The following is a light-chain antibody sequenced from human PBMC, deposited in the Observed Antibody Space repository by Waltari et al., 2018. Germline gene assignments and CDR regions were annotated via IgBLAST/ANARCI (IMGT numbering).Light chain of an antibody. CDR1: TLGDIT. J-gene: IGLJ3*02. V-gene: IGLV3-1*01. CDR3: LAWDSSTAWV. Sequence: SYELTQPPSVSVSPGPTPSITCSGDTLGDITASWYQQKPGQSPVLVIYQDTKRPSGIPERFSGSNSGNTATLTISGTQGMDEADYYCLAWDSSTAWVFGGGTKLTVL. CDR2: QDT.